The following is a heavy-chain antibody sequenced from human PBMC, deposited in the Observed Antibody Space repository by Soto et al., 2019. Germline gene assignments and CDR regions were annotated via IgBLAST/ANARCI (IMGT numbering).Heavy chain of an antibody. CDR2: IYYSGST. Sequence: SETLSLTCTVSGGSISSGGYYWSWIRQHPGKGLEWIGYIYYSGSTYYNPSLKSRVTISVDTSKNQFSLKLSSVTAADTAVYYCARDKAAAGTIDYWGQGTLVTVSS. V-gene: IGHV4-31*03. D-gene: IGHD6-13*01. CDR3: ARDKAAAGTIDY. J-gene: IGHJ4*02. CDR1: GGSISSGGYY.